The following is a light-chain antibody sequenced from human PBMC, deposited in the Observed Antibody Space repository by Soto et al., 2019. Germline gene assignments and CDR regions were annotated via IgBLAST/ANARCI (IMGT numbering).Light chain of an antibody. CDR1: SSNIGHNY. Sequence: QSVLTQPPSVSAAPGQKVTISCSGSSSNIGHNYVSWYQHLPGTAPKLLIYDNNKRSSGIPDRFSGSQSGTSATLGITGLQTGDEADYYCGTWDSGLSAVFGGGTKVTVL. J-gene: IGLJ2*01. CDR3: GTWDSGLSAV. CDR2: DNN. V-gene: IGLV1-51*01.